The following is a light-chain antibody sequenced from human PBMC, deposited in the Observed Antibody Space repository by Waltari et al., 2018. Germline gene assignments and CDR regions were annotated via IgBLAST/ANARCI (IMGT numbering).Light chain of an antibody. CDR2: VNSDGSH. Sequence: QLVLTQSPSASASLGASVTPTCPLSSGPHNYAIAWHQQRPDKGPRYLMKVNSDGSHRKGAGLPARFSGSSSGAERYLTIFSLQSEDEADYYCQTWGTGILVFGGGTKLTVL. CDR3: QTWGTGILV. J-gene: IGLJ2*01. CDR1: SGPHNYA. V-gene: IGLV4-69*01.